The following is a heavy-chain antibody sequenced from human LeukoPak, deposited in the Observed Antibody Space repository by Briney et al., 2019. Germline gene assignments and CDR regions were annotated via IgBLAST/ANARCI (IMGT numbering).Heavy chain of an antibody. CDR3: AKELGAAGTLDYFDY. J-gene: IGHJ4*02. D-gene: IGHD6-13*01. CDR2: IKQDGSEK. Sequence: GGSLRLSCAASGFTFSSYWMTWVRQAPGKGLEWVANIKQDGSEKYYVDSVKGRFTISRDNSKNTLYLQMNSLRAEDTAVYYCAKELGAAGTLDYFDYWGQGTLVTVSS. CDR1: GFTFSSYW. V-gene: IGHV3-7*03.